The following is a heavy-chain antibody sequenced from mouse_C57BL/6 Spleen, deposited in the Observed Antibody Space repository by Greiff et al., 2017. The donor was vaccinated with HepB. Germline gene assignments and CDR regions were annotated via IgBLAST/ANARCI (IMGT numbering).Heavy chain of an antibody. CDR1: GFAFTNYL. CDR3: ARATVVATTDN. Sequence: QVQLQQSGAELVRPGTSVKVSCKASGFAFTNYLLEWVKQRPGQGLEWIGVINPGSGGTNYNEKFKGKATLTADKSSSTAYMQLSSLTSEDSAVYFCARATVVATTDNGGQGTTLTVSS. D-gene: IGHD1-1*01. CDR2: INPGSGGT. V-gene: IGHV1-54*01. J-gene: IGHJ2*01.